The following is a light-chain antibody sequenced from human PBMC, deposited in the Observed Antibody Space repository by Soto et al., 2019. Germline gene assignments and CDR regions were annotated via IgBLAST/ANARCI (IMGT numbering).Light chain of an antibody. CDR3: QHYNSYSP. Sequence: DIQMTQSPSTLSASVGDRVIITCRASQSIGNLLAWYQQKPGKAPNLLIYKASTLESGVPSRFSGSGSGTEFTLTISGLQPDDFATYYCQHYNSYSPFGGGTKVEIK. CDR2: KAS. J-gene: IGKJ4*02. CDR1: QSIGNL. V-gene: IGKV1-5*03.